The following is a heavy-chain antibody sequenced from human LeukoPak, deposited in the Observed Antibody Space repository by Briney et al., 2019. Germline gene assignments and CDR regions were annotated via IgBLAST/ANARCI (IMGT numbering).Heavy chain of an antibody. D-gene: IGHD1-1*01. CDR3: ARATGATYNFDY. J-gene: IGHJ4*02. V-gene: IGHV3-74*01. CDR2: IKSDETST. Sequence: PGGSLRLSCAASGFTFSSYWMHWVRQAPGKGLEWVSRIKSDETSTTYADSVKGRFTISRDNAKNTLYLQMNSLRAEDAAAYYCARATGATYNFDYWGQGTPVTVSS. CDR1: GFTFSSYW.